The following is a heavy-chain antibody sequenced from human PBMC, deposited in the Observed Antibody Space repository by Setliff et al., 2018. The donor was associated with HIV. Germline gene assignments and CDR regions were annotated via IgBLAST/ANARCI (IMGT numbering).Heavy chain of an antibody. J-gene: IGHJ1*01. CDR1: GASISNYW. D-gene: IGHD2-21*01. Sequence: SETLSLTCTVSGASISNYWWTWMRQPPGKELEYLGSIHLSGSTYYSPSLKSRVTISVDTSRNQFSLRLKYVTAADTAVYFCAMYYRGGGGRGFWGQGAQVTVSS. CDR2: IHLSGST. CDR3: AMYYRGGGGRGF. V-gene: IGHV4-59*01.